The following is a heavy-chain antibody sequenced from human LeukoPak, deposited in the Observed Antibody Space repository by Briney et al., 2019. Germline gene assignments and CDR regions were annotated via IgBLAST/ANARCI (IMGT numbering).Heavy chain of an antibody. CDR3: ARAQTDVPIITMVRGSQGLVYFDY. D-gene: IGHD3-10*01. J-gene: IGHJ4*02. CDR1: GYTFSDYY. Sequence: RASVKVSCKTSGYTFSDYYIHWVRQAPGQGLEWMGWINPKNSGTKYAQKFQGWITMTTDTSTSTAYMELTSLRSNDTAVYYCARAQTDVPIITMVRGSQGLVYFDYWGQGTLVTVSS. V-gene: IGHV1-2*04. CDR2: INPKNSGT.